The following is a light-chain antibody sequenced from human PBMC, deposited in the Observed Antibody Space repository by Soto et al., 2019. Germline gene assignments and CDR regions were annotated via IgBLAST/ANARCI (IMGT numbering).Light chain of an antibody. V-gene: IGKV1-12*01. CDR1: ESISTW. CDR3: HQAISFPIT. J-gene: IGKJ5*01. CDR2: TAS. Sequence: DIQMTQSPSSVSASVGDSVTITCRASESISTWLAWYRQKPGKAPELLIYTASNLQSVVPSRFSGRGSGTDFTLTISSLQPEDFATYYCHQAISFPITFGQGTRLEIK.